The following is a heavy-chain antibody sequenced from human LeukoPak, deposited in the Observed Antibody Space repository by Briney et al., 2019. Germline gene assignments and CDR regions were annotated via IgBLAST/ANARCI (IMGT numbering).Heavy chain of an antibody. CDR2: INHSGGT. D-gene: IGHD5-18*01. V-gene: IGHV4-34*01. Sequence: SETLSLTCAVYGGSFSGYYWSWIRQPPGKGLEWIGEINHSGGTNYNPSLKSRVTISVDTSKNQFSLKLSSVTAADTAVYYCAREVQLWFAGPHRYFDYWGQGTLVTVSS. CDR3: AREVQLWFAGPHRYFDY. J-gene: IGHJ4*02. CDR1: GGSFSGYY.